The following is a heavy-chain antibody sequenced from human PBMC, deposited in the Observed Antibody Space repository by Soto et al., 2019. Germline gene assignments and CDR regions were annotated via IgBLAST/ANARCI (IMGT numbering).Heavy chain of an antibody. Sequence: QVTLKESGPVLVKPTEPLTLTCDVSGFSLTTGRMGVSWVRQPPGKALEWLAHIFSDDEISYSTSLQSRLTVSQETSGRQVVLSMPNVDPVDTGRYYCVRVKADSYQLYYAMDVWGQGTTVTVSS. CDR3: VRVKADSYQLYYAMDV. CDR1: GFSLTTGRMG. V-gene: IGHV2-26*01. D-gene: IGHD2-2*01. CDR2: IFSDDEI. J-gene: IGHJ6*02.